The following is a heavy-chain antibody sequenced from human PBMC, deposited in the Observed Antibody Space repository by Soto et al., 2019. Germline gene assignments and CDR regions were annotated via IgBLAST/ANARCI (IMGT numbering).Heavy chain of an antibody. CDR3: ARDGYYYDSSGYYYYFDY. D-gene: IGHD3-22*01. J-gene: IGHJ4*02. CDR1: GGTFSSYA. Sequence: QVQLVQSGAEVKKPGSSVKVSCKASGGTFSSYAISWVRQAHGQGLEWMGGIIPIFGTANYAQKFQGRVTITADESTSTAYMELSSLRSEDTAVYYCARDGYYYDSSGYYYYFDYWGQGTLVTVSS. CDR2: IIPIFGTA. V-gene: IGHV1-69*12.